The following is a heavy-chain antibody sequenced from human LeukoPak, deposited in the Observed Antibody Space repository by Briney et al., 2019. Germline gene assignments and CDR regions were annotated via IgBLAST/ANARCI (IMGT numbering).Heavy chain of an antibody. Sequence: GGSLRLSCAASGFSFSNSAMSWVRQAPGKGLEWVSAISGSGDNTYYADSVKGRITISRDNSKNTLYLQMNSLRAEDMAVYYCAKDRYYDILTGFYRNAYWGQGTLVTVSS. CDR2: ISGSGDNT. J-gene: IGHJ4*02. D-gene: IGHD3-9*01. CDR3: AKDRYYDILTGFYRNAY. V-gene: IGHV3-23*01. CDR1: GFSFSNSA.